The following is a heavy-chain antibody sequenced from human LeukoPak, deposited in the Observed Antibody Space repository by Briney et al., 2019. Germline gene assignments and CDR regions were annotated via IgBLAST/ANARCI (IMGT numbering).Heavy chain of an antibody. CDR1: GFTLTELS. J-gene: IGHJ4*02. V-gene: IGHV1-24*01. D-gene: IGHD3-3*01. CDR3: ATAVTYYDFDY. CDR2: FDPEDGET. Sequence: ASVKVSCKVSGFTLTELSIHWVRQAPGEGVEWMGGFDPEDGETIYAQSFQDRVTMTEDTSTDTAYMELSSLRSEDTAIYYCATAVTYYDFDYWGQGTLVTVSS.